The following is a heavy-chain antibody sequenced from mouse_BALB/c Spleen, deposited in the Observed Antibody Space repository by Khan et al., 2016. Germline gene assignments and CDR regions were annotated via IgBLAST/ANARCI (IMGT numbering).Heavy chain of an antibody. Sequence: EVQLVESGGGLVQPKGSLKLSCAASGFTFNTYAMDWVRQAPGKGLEWVARIRTKSNNLSTYYADSVKDRVTISRDDSQSMLYLQMNNMKTDETAMNYCVRLTLQWYFAVWGAGTTVTVSS. CDR2: IRTKSNNLST. CDR1: GFTFNTYA. D-gene: IGHD4-1*01. CDR3: VRLTLQWYFAV. V-gene: IGHV10-1*02. J-gene: IGHJ1*01.